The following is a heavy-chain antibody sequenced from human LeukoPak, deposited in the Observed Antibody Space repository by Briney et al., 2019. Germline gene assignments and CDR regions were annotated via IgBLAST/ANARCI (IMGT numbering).Heavy chain of an antibody. CDR1: GASVSSDY. J-gene: IGHJ5*02. CDR2: IYHSGHT. D-gene: IGHD2/OR15-2a*01. CDR3: ARHPFQYPFDH. V-gene: IGHV4-59*08. Sequence: SETLSLTCTVSGASVSSDYRSWIRQSPGKGLEWIGYIYHSGHTMSNPSLKSRVSLSLDTSNNQFSLKLSSVTAADTAVYYCARHPFQYPFDHWGQGTVVSVSS.